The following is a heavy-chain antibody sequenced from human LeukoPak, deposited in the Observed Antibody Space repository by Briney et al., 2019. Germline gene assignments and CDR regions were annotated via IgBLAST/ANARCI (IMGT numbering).Heavy chain of an antibody. V-gene: IGHV3-48*03. CDR1: GFTFSSYE. Sequence: QPGGSLRLSCAASGFTFSSYEMNWVRQAPGKGLEWVAYITSSGRIIYYADSVKGLFTISRDNAKNSLYLQMNSLRAEDTPVYYCASTGGYGSGTYDYYYFGMDVWGQGTTVTVSS. CDR2: ITSSGRII. D-gene: IGHD3-10*01. J-gene: IGHJ6*02. CDR3: ASTGGYGSGTYDYYYFGMDV.